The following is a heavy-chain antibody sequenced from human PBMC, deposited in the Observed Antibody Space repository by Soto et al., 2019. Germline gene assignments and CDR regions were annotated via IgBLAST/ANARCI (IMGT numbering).Heavy chain of an antibody. D-gene: IGHD3-3*01. CDR1: GGSVSSGSYY. CDR3: ARGNDFWSGYYYFDY. CDR2: IYYSGST. J-gene: IGHJ4*02. Sequence: SETLSLTCTVSGGSVSSGSYYWSWIRRPPGKGLEWIGYIYYSGSTNYNPSLKSRVTISVDTSKNQFSLKLSSVTAADTAVYYCARGNDFWSGYYYFDYWGQGTLVTVS. V-gene: IGHV4-61*01.